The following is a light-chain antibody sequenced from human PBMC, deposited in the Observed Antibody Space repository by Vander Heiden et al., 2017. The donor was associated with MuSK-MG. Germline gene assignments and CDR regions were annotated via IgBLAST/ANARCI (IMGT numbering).Light chain of an antibody. CDR2: GNS. CDR3: QSYDSSLSGYVV. Sequence: SVLTQPPSVSGAPGQRATSSCTGSSSNIGAGYDVHWYQQLPGTAPKLLIYGNSNRPSGVPDRFSGSKSGTSASLAITGLQAEDEADYYCQSYDSSLSGYVVFGGGTKLTVL. J-gene: IGLJ2*01. V-gene: IGLV1-40*01. CDR1: SSNIGAGYD.